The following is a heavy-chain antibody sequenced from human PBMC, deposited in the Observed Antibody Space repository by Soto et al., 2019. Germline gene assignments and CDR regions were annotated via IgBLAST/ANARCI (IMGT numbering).Heavy chain of an antibody. CDR3: ARTYGSGNCFDP. V-gene: IGHV4-59*01. Sequence: SETLSLTCTVSGGSISSSYWSWIRQPPGKGLEWIGYLYHSGSTNYNPSLRSRVSISVDTSKNQFSLTLSSVTAADTAVYYCARTYGSGNCFDPWGQGTLVTVSS. CDR1: GGSISSSY. D-gene: IGHD3-10*01. J-gene: IGHJ5*02. CDR2: LYHSGST.